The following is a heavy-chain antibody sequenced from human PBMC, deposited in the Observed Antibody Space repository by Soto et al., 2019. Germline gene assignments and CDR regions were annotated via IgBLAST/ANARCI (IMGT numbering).Heavy chain of an antibody. CDR2: MDQDGSET. CDR1: GFTFSTYW. Sequence: EVQLVESGGGLVQPGGSLRLSCAASGFTFSTYWMTWVRQPPGKGLEWVANMDQDGSETYYVDSVSGRFTVSRDNAKNSISLPTSSLRVEDTAVSYCVCGGNFFIYWGQGTLVTVSP. CDR3: VCGGNFFIY. V-gene: IGHV3-7*01. J-gene: IGHJ4*02. D-gene: IGHD3-16*01.